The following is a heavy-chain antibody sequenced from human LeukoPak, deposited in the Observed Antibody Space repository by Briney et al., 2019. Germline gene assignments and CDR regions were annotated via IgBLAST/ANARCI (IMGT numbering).Heavy chain of an antibody. CDR2: ISSRRSYI. J-gene: IGHJ5*02. CDR1: GFTFLRYI. D-gene: IGHD6-19*01. CDR3: ARDGYSSGWSGANWFDP. Sequence: GWSLSLSRAASGFTFLRYIMNGVRQAPGKGLDGVSSISSRRSYIYYADSVKGRCTISRDNAKNSLYLQMNSLRADETAVYLCARDGYSSGWSGANWFDPWGQGTLVTVSS. V-gene: IGHV3-21*01.